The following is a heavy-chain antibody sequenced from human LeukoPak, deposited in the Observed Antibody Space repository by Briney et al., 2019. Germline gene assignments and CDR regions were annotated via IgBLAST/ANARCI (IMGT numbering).Heavy chain of an antibody. CDR2: IYTGGST. Sequence: SETLSLTCTVSGASIRSDYWSWIRQPAGKGLEWIGRIYTGGSTNYNPSLKSRVTMSVDTSKNQFSLKLSSVTAADTAVYYCAREARGVISGFDYWGQGTLVTVSS. J-gene: IGHJ4*02. CDR1: GASIRSDY. V-gene: IGHV4-4*07. CDR3: AREARGVISGFDY. D-gene: IGHD3-10*01.